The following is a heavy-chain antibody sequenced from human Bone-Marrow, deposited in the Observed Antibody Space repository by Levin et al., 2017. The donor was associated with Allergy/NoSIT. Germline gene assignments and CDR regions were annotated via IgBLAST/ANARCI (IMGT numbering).Heavy chain of an antibody. D-gene: IGHD2/OR15-2a*01. CDR2: TNTNTGNP. J-gene: IGHJ4*02. Sequence: ASVKVSCKASGYTFTNYLINWVRQAPGQGLEWMGRTNTNTGNPTYAQDFTGRFVFSLDTSVSTAFLQINGLEVEDTAVYYCARAELNYFDYWGQGTLVTVSS. CDR3: ARAELNYFDY. V-gene: IGHV7-4-1*02. CDR1: GYTFTNYL.